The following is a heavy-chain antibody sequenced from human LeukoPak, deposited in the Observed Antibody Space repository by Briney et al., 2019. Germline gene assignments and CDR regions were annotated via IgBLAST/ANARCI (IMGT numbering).Heavy chain of an antibody. V-gene: IGHV1-69*13. J-gene: IGHJ4*02. CDR1: GYTFTGYY. Sequence: SVKVSCKASGYTFTGYYMHWVRQAPGQGLQWMGGIIPIFGTANYAQKFQGRVTITADESTSTAYMELSSLTSEDTAVYYCARGSIEYDSTGADYWGQGTLVTVSS. CDR2: IIPIFGTA. D-gene: IGHD3-22*01. CDR3: ARGSIEYDSTGADY.